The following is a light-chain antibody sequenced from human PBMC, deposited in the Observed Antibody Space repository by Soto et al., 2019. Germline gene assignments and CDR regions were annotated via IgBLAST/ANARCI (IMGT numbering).Light chain of an antibody. V-gene: IGKV3-20*01. Sequence: EILLTQCPVTLSLSPLERATLSCMASQTVNNNYLARYQQKPGQAPRLFIYGASTRATGIPDRFSGSGSGTDFTLTISRLEPEDFAVYSCQQYGSSRTFGQGTKVDIK. J-gene: IGKJ1*01. CDR2: GAS. CDR3: QQYGSSRT. CDR1: QTVNNNY.